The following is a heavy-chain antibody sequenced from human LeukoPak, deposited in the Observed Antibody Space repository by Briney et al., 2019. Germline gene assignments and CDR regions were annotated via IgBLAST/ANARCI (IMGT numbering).Heavy chain of an antibody. CDR3: ARDSAQGRYGSGTYYYFGMDV. Sequence: GGSLRLSCVGSGVTFRNYSLNCVRQAPGKRLEWVSSISSSSSYIYYADSMKGRFTISRDNAKNSLYLQMNSLRGEDSAVYYCARDSAQGRYGSGTYYYFGMDVWGQGTTVTVSS. CDR2: ISSSSSYI. J-gene: IGHJ6*02. D-gene: IGHD3-10*01. CDR1: GVTFRNYS. V-gene: IGHV3-21*01.